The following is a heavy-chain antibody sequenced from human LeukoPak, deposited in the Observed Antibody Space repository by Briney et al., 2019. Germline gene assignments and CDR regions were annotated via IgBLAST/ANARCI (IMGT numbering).Heavy chain of an antibody. J-gene: IGHJ3*02. V-gene: IGHV4-34*01. CDR3: ARGPYSYDSSGAFDI. CDR2: INHSGST. CDR1: GGSFSGYY. D-gene: IGHD3-22*01. Sequence: PSETLSLTCAVYGGSFSGYYWSWIRQPPGKGLEWIGEINHSGSTNYNPSLKSRVTISVDASKNQFSLKLSSVTAADTAVYFCARGPYSYDSSGAFDIWGQGTMVTVSS.